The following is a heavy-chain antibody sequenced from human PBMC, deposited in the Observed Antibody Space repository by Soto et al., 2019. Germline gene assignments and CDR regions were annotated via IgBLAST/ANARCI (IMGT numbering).Heavy chain of an antibody. J-gene: IGHJ4*02. CDR2: IKSKTDGGTT. CDR3: TTLVRH. CDR1: GFTFINAW. V-gene: IGHV3-15*01. Sequence: GESLKISCAASGFTFINAWMSWVRQAPGKGLEWVGRIKSKTDGGTTDYAAPVKGRFTISRDDSKNMLYLQMNNLKTEDTAVYYCTTLVRHWGQGSLVTVSS. D-gene: IGHD2-2*01.